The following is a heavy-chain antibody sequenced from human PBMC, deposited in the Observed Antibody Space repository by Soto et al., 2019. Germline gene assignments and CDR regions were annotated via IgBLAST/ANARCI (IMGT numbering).Heavy chain of an antibody. CDR2: IIPIFGTA. Sequence: ASVKVSCKASVGTFSSYAISWVRQAPGQGLEWMGGIIPIFGTANYAQKFQGRVTITADESTSTAYMELSSLRSEDTAVYYCARVPKVVFSDWFDPWGQGTLVTVSS. CDR1: VGTFSSYA. CDR3: ARVPKVVFSDWFDP. D-gene: IGHD3-22*01. J-gene: IGHJ5*02. V-gene: IGHV1-69*13.